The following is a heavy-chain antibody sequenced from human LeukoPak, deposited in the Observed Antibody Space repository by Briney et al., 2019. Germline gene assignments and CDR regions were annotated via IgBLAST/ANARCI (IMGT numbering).Heavy chain of an antibody. CDR2: IYYSGST. Sequence: PSETLSLTCTVSGGSISSYYWGWIRQPPGKGLEWIGSIYYSGSTYYNPSLKSRVTISVDTSKNQFSLKLSSVTAADTAVYYCARRYCSSTSCYWFDPWGQGTLVTVSS. CDR3: ARRYCSSTSCYWFDP. CDR1: GGSISSYY. J-gene: IGHJ5*02. V-gene: IGHV4-39*01. D-gene: IGHD2-2*01.